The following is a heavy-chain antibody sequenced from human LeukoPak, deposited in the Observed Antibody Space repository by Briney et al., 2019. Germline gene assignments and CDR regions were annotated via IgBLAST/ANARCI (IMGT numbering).Heavy chain of an antibody. CDR1: GGSISSYY. CDR3: ARDLSAAAGNGWFDP. J-gene: IGHJ5*02. CDR2: IYYSGST. Sequence: SETLSLTCTVSGGSISSYYWSWIRQPPGKGLEWIGYIYYSGSTNYNPSLKSRATISVDTSKNQFSLKLSSVTAADTAVYYCARDLSAAAGNGWFDPWGQGTLVTVSS. V-gene: IGHV4-59*01. D-gene: IGHD6-13*01.